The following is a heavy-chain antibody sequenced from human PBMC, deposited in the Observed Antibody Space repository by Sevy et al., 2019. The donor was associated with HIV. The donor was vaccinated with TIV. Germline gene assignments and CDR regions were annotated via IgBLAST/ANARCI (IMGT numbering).Heavy chain of an antibody. J-gene: IGHJ6*02. CDR3: VKDPDYDFWRGDYGMDV. D-gene: IGHD3-3*01. CDR1: GFTFRNYA. Sequence: GGSLRLSCSASGFTFRNYAMNWVRQAPGKGLKYVSAISSDGGGTYYVDSGRGRFTISRDNSKNTLYLQMRSLRVEDTAVYYCVKDPDYDFWRGDYGMDVWGQGTTVTVSS. V-gene: IGHV3-64D*06. CDR2: ISSDGGGT.